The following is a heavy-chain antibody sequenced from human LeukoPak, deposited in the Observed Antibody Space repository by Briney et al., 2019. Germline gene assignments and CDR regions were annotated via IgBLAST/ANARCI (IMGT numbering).Heavy chain of an antibody. D-gene: IGHD1-26*01. CDR2: IYTSGST. CDR3: ASTPGASGSLMSVWFDP. CDR1: GGSISSFY. Sequence: SETLSLTCTVSGGSISSFYWNWIRQPAGKGLEWIGRIYTSGSTNYNPSLKSRVTMSVDTSKNQFSLKLSSVTAADTAVYYCASTPGASGSLMSVWFDPWGQGTLVTVSS. V-gene: IGHV4-4*07. J-gene: IGHJ5*02.